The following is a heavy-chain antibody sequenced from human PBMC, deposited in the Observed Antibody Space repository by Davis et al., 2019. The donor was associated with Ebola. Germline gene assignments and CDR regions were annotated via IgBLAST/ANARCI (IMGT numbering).Heavy chain of an antibody. V-gene: IGHV3-21*01. CDR2: ISSSSSYI. Sequence: GESLKISCAASGFTFSSYSMNWVRQAPGKGLEWVSSISSSSSYIYYADSVKGRFTISRDNAKNSLYLQMNSLRDEDTAVYFCARDSQYSFDYWGQGTLVTVSS. J-gene: IGHJ4*02. D-gene: IGHD2/OR15-2a*01. CDR1: GFTFSSYS. CDR3: ARDSQYSFDY.